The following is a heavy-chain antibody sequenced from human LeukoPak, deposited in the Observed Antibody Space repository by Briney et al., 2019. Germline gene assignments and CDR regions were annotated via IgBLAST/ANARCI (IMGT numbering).Heavy chain of an antibody. J-gene: IGHJ3*02. V-gene: IGHV1-18*04. Sequence: ASVKVSCKASGYTFTSYGISWVRQAPGQGLEWMGWISAYNGNTNYAQKLQGRVTMTTDTSTSTAYMELRSLRSDDTAVYYCATNVGYSSSWYRGRAFDIWGQGTMVTVSS. D-gene: IGHD6-13*01. CDR3: ATNVGYSSSWYRGRAFDI. CDR1: GYTFTSYG. CDR2: ISAYNGNT.